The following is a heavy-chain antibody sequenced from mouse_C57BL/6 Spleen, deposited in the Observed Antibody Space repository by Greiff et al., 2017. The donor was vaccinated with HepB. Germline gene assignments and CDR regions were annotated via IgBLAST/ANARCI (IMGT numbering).Heavy chain of an antibody. Sequence: QVQLQQPGAELVKPGASVTLSCKASGYTFTSYWMQWVKQRPGQGLEWIGEIDPSDSYTNYNQKFKGKATLTVDTSSSTAYMQLSSLTSEDSAVYYCAERVVATPFAYWGQGTLVTVSA. V-gene: IGHV1-50*01. CDR3: AERVVATPFAY. J-gene: IGHJ3*01. CDR1: GYTFTSYW. CDR2: IDPSDSYT. D-gene: IGHD1-1*01.